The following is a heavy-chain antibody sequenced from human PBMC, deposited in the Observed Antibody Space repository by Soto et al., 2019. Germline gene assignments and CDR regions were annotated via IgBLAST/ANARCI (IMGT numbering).Heavy chain of an antibody. J-gene: IGHJ5*02. V-gene: IGHV4-39*01. CDR2: IFYNGNT. CDR3: ARHSTGYYYSWFDP. CDR1: GGSIDSSTYY. D-gene: IGHD3-22*01. Sequence: QLQLQESGPGLVKPSETLSLTCTVSGGSIDSSTYYWGWIRQPPGKGQEWIGSIFYNGNTFYNPSLKSRITISVDTSKNQFSLKLSSVTAADTAVYYCARHSTGYYYSWFDPWGHGTLVTVSS.